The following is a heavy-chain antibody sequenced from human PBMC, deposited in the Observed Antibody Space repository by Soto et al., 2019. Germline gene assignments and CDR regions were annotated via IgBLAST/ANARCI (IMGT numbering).Heavy chain of an antibody. CDR1: GGSISSGSYY. CDR2: IYYSGST. D-gene: IGHD5-12*01. CDR3: VAEYSGYAWGCW. J-gene: IGHJ4*02. V-gene: IGHV4-31*03. Sequence: QVQLQESGPGLVKPSQTLSLTCTVSGGSISSGSYYWSWIRQHPGKGLEWIGYIYYSGSTYYNPSLKSRVTISVDTSKNQFSLKLSSVTAADTAVYYCVAEYSGYAWGCWWGQGTLVTVSS.